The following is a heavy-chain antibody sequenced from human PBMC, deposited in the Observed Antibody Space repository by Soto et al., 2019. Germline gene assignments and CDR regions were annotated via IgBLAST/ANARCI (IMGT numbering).Heavy chain of an antibody. CDR3: ARGRDGYNFEASDI. V-gene: IGHV1-69*01. CDR1: GGTFSSYA. D-gene: IGHD5-12*01. CDR2: IIPMFGTA. J-gene: IGHJ3*02. Sequence: QVQLVQSGAEVKKPGSSVKVSCKASGGTFSSYAINWVRQAPGQGLEWMGGIIPMFGTANYAQKLQGRVTITADESTSTAYMELSSLRSDDTAVYYCARGRDGYNFEASDIWGQGTMVTVSS.